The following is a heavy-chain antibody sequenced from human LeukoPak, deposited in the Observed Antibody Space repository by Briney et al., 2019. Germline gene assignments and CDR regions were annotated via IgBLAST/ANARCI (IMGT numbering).Heavy chain of an antibody. CDR1: GGSFSGYY. J-gene: IGHJ4*02. CDR3: ARGRRNTIFGFRL. V-gene: IGHV4-34*01. D-gene: IGHD3-3*01. Sequence: SETLSLTCAVYGGSFSGYYWSWIRQPPGKGLEWIGEINHSGSTNYNPSLKSRVTISVDTSKNQFSLKLSSVTAADTAVYYCARGRRNTIFGFRLWGQGTLVTVSS. CDR2: INHSGST.